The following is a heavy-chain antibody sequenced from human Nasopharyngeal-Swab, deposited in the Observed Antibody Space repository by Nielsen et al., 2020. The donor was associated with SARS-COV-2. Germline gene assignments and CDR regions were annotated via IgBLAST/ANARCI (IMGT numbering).Heavy chain of an antibody. J-gene: IGHJ4*02. CDR2: IGDKDHNYAT. CDR1: GFIFSASA. Sequence: GSSLKISCAASGFIFSASAIHWVRQASGKGLEWVGRIGDKDHNYATTYGASAQGRFTISRDDSKNTAFLQMDSLKTEDTALYYCTTDFYFDYWGQGTLVTVSS. V-gene: IGHV3-73*01. CDR3: TTDFYFDY.